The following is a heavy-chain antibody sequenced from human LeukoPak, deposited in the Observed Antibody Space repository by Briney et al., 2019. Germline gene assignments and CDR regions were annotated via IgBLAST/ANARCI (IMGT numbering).Heavy chain of an antibody. J-gene: IGHJ5*02. V-gene: IGHV4-38-2*02. CDR3: ARGAMVRGVNPFDP. CDR1: GYSISSGYY. D-gene: IGHD3-10*01. CDR2: IYHSGST. Sequence: SETLSLTCTVSGYSISSGYYWGWIRQPPGKGLEWIGSIYHSGSTYYNPSLKSRVTISVDTSKNQFSLKLSSVTAADTAVYYCARGAMVRGVNPFDPWGQGTLVTVSS.